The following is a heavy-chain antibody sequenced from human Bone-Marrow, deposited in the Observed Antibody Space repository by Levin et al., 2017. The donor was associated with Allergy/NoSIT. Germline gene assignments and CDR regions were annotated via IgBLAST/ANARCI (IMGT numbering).Heavy chain of an antibody. D-gene: IGHD3-10*01. V-gene: IGHV1-2*02. CDR1: GYRFTNYF. J-gene: IGHJ6*03. Sequence: ASVKVSCEASGYRFTNYFLHWVRLAPGQGLEWMGWINPDNGATTYAQKFQGSVTMTRDTSISTTYMEVSSLTLADTALYYCARSITRLRGVTSWTYFYYLDVWGKGTTVTVSS. CDR2: INPDNGAT. CDR3: ARSITRLRGVTSWTYFYYLDV.